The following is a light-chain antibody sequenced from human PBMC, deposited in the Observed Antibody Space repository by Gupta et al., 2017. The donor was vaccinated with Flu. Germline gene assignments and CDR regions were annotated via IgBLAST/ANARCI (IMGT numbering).Light chain of an antibody. Sequence: RSSLSASVGDRVTIIGRASQSMSDYLAWYQQKPGKAPNLLMYKASSLQSGVPSRFSGSGSGTEFTLTISSLEPDDFATYYCQEYSSYHWTFGQGTKVEIK. V-gene: IGKV1-5*03. CDR1: QSMSDY. CDR2: KAS. J-gene: IGKJ1*01. CDR3: QEYSSYHWT.